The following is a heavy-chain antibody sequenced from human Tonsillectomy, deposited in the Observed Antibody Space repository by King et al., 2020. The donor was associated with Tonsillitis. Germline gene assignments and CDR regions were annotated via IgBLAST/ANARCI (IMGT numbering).Heavy chain of an antibody. CDR3: STAYYYDSSGYYYLPFDY. CDR2: IIRKIDGGTT. J-gene: IGHJ4*02. CDR1: VFTISNAW. Sequence: VQLVESGGGLVKPGGSLRLSCAASVFTISNAWMSWVRQAPGKGLEWVGRIIRKIDGGTTDYAAPVKGRFTISRDDSKNTLYLQMNSLKTEDTALYYCSTAYYYDSSGYYYLPFDYWGQGTLVTVSS. D-gene: IGHD3-22*01. V-gene: IGHV3-15*01.